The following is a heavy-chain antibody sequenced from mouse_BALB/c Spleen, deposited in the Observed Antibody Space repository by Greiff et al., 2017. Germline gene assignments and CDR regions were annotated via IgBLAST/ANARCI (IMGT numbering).Heavy chain of an antibody. J-gene: IGHJ4*01. V-gene: IGHV5-6-5*01. CDR3: ARWRSTVVAPYAMDD. D-gene: IGHD1-1*01. CDR2: ISSGGST. CDR1: GFTFSSYA. Sequence: EVMLVESGGGLVKPGGSLKLSCAASGFTFSSYAMSWVRQTPEKRLEWVASISSGGSTYYPDSVKGRFTISRDNARNILYLQMSSLRSEDTAMYYCARWRSTVVAPYAMDDWGQGTSVTVSS.